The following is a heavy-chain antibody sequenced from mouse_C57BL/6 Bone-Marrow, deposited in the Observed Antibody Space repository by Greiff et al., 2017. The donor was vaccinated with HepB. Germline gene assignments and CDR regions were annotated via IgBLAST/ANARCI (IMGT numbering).Heavy chain of an antibody. Sequence: VQLQQSGPGLVAPSQSLSITCTASGFSLTSYGVDWVRQPPGKGLEWLGVIWGGGSTNYNSAIMSRLSISKDNSKSQVFLKMNSLQTDDQAMYYCAKHENGSSSAWFAYWGQGTLVTVSA. D-gene: IGHD1-1*01. CDR3: AKHENGSSSAWFAY. CDR1: GFSLTSYG. J-gene: IGHJ3*01. V-gene: IGHV2-9*01. CDR2: IWGGGST.